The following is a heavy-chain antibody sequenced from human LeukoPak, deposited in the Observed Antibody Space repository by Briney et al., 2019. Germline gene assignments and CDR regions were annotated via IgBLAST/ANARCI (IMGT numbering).Heavy chain of an antibody. CDR2: ISSSSSYI. J-gene: IGHJ4*02. Sequence: GGSLRLSCAASGFTFSSYSMNWVRQAPGKGLEWASSISSSSSYIYYADSVKGRFTISRDNAKNSLYLQMNSLRAEDTAVYYCARAATTYFDYWGQGTLVTVSS. CDR3: ARAATTYFDY. CDR1: GFTFSSYS. D-gene: IGHD1-26*01. V-gene: IGHV3-21*01.